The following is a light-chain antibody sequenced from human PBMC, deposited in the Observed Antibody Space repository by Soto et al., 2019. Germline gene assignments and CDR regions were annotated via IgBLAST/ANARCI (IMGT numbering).Light chain of an antibody. CDR3: QQYYTIPIT. CDR1: QTVLFNSNSKNY. J-gene: IGKJ4*02. Sequence: DIVLTQSPDSLAVSLGERATINCKSSQTVLFNSNSKNYLAWYQQKPGQPPKLLIYWASARASGVPDRFSGIGSKTNFNITIQSQQDEDAAGYYWQQYYTIPITFGGGTKVDIK. CDR2: WAS. V-gene: IGKV4-1*01.